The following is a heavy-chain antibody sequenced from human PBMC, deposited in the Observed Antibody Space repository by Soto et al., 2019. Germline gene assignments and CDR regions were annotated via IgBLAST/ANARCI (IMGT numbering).Heavy chain of an antibody. J-gene: IGHJ5*02. CDR1: GDSVSSNTAP. D-gene: IGHD5-12*01. V-gene: IGHV6-1*01. CDR2: TYFRSKWYN. CDR3: AKGDNLGPKTGYAFDP. Sequence: SPTLSLPCAISGDSVSSNTAPWNWIRQSPSRGLEWLGRTYFRSKWYNDYAVSVKSRIIINPDTSNNQFSLQLNSVTPEDTAVYFCAKGDNLGPKTGYAFDPWGQGIMVTVSS.